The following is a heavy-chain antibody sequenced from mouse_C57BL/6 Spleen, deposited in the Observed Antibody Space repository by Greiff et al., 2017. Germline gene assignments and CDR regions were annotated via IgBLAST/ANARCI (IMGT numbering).Heavy chain of an antibody. CDR3: ARGYDAYWYFDV. J-gene: IGHJ1*03. CDR2: IDPSDSYT. D-gene: IGHD2-3*01. Sequence: QVQLQQPGAELVMPGASVKLSCKASGYTFTSYWMHWVKQRPGKGLEWIGEIDPSDSYTNYNQKFKGKSTLTVDKSSSTAYMQLSSLTSEDSAVYYCARGYDAYWYFDVWGTGTTVTVSS. V-gene: IGHV1-69*01. CDR1: GYTFTSYW.